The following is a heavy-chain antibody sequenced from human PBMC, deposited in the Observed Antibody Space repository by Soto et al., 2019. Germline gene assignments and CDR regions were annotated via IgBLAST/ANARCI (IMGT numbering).Heavy chain of an antibody. Sequence: PSETLSLTCTVSGASISGFYWSWIRKSARKGLEWIGRIYATGTTGYNPSLKSRVMMSVDTSKKQFSLKLRSVTAADTAVYYCVRDGTKTLRDWFDPWGQGISVTVSS. D-gene: IGHD1-1*01. CDR2: IYATGTT. J-gene: IGHJ5*02. V-gene: IGHV4-4*07. CDR3: VRDGTKTLRDWFDP. CDR1: GASISGFY.